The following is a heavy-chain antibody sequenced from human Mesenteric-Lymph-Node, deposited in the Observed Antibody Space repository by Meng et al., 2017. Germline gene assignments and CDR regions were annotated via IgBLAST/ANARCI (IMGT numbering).Heavy chain of an antibody. Sequence: QGELVQAGGEVKEPGASVRVSCTASGYTFTSYAMHWVRQAHGQRLEWMGWINVGNGNTEYSQKFQDRVTITRDTSASTAYMELSSLRSEDTAVYYCARGPKSGSYSNYWGQGTLVTVSS. CDR3: ARGPKSGSYSNY. CDR1: GYTFTSYA. D-gene: IGHD1-26*01. V-gene: IGHV1-3*01. CDR2: INVGNGNT. J-gene: IGHJ4*02.